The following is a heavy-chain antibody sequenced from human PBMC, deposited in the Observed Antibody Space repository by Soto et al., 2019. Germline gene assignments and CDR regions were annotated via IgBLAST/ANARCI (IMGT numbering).Heavy chain of an antibody. Sequence: TLSLTCTVSGGSISSYYWSWIRQPPGKGLEWIGYIYYSGSTNYNPSLKSRVTISVDTSKNQFSLKLSSVTAADTAVYYCARDRYCSGGSCSDSGFFDYWGQGTLVTVSS. J-gene: IGHJ4*02. CDR2: IYYSGST. V-gene: IGHV4-59*01. D-gene: IGHD2-15*01. CDR1: GGSISSYY. CDR3: ARDRYCSGGSCSDSGFFDY.